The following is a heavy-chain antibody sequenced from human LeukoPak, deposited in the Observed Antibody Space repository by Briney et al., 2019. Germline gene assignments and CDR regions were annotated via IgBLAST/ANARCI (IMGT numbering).Heavy chain of an antibody. CDR3: ARQIGFQKDFDY. CDR2: IAPSDSYT. J-gene: IGHJ4*02. Sequence: GESLKISCKGSGYSFTNYWISWVRQMPGKGLEWMGRIAPSDSYTNYSPSFQGHVTSSADKSISTAYLQWSSLKASDTAMYYCARQIGFQKDFDYWGQGTLVTVSP. CDR1: GYSFTNYW. D-gene: IGHD2-2*03. V-gene: IGHV5-10-1*01.